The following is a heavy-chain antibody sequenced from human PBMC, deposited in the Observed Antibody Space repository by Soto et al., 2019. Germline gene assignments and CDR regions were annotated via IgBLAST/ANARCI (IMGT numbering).Heavy chain of an antibody. D-gene: IGHD3-16*01. CDR3: AHKGGGDRILDY. Sequence: QITLKESGPTLVKPTQTLTLTCTFSGFSLFTSGVGVGWIRQPPGKALEWLALIYWDDSKEYNPSLASRLTNTKDTTKNQVVLTMTNMDPVDTATYYWAHKGGGDRILDYWGQGTLVTVSS. J-gene: IGHJ4*02. CDR1: GFSLFTSGVG. V-gene: IGHV2-5*02. CDR2: IYWDDSK.